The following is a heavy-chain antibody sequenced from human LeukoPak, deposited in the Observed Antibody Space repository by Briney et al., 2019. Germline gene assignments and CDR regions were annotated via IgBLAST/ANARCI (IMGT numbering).Heavy chain of an antibody. V-gene: IGHV4-4*02. CDR2: IYHSGST. Sequence: SETLSLTCAVSGGSISSSNWWSWVRQPPGKGLEWIGEIYHSGSTNYNPSLKSRVTISVDKSKNQFSLKLSSVAAADTAVYYCARAGQGYCTSASCYLSLDYWGQGTLVTVSP. J-gene: IGHJ4*02. D-gene: IGHD2-2*01. CDR1: GGSISSSNW. CDR3: ARAGQGYCTSASCYLSLDY.